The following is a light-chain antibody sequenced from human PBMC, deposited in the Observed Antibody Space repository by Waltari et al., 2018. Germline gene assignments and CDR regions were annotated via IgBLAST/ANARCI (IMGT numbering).Light chain of an antibody. V-gene: IGLV1-40*01. Sequence: QSVLTQPPAVSGAPGQTVTLSCSGRSPTIGADYGVYWYQQRPGRAPKLLIFADYKRPSGVPDRISASKSGTSASLAITGLQAEDEADYYCHSYDISLSGRVFGGGTKLTVL. J-gene: IGLJ3*02. CDR2: ADY. CDR3: HSYDISLSGRV. CDR1: SPTIGADYG.